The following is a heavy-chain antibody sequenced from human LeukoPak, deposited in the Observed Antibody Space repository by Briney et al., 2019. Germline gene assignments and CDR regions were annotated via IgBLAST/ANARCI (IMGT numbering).Heavy chain of an antibody. Sequence: GGSLRRSCAAYGFTFSNYGMQWDRQAPGNGLEWVAVIWYDGSNKYYGDSVRGRFTISRDNSKNTLYLQMNSLRAEDTAVYYCARIWYGEASVDYWGQGTLVTVSS. CDR3: ARIWYGEASVDY. CDR1: GFTFSNYG. CDR2: IWYDGSNK. D-gene: IGHD3-10*01. J-gene: IGHJ4*02. V-gene: IGHV3-33*01.